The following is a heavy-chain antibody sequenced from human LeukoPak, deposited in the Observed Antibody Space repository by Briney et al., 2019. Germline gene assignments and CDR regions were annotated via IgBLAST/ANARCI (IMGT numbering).Heavy chain of an antibody. J-gene: IGHJ4*02. D-gene: IGHD5-24*01. CDR1: GFTFSSYA. CDR2: IKQDGSEK. V-gene: IGHV3-7*01. CDR3: ARRGWLQSYFDY. Sequence: GGSLRLSCAASGFTFSSYAMNWVRQAPGKGLEWVANIKQDGSEKYYVDSVKGRFTISRDNAKNSLYLQMNSLRAEDTAVYYCARRGWLQSYFDYWGQGTLVTVSS.